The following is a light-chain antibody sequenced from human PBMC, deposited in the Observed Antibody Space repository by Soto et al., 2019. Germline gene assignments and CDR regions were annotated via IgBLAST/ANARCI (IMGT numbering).Light chain of an antibody. CDR3: QHYNSYSEA. CDR2: KAS. CDR1: QTISSW. Sequence: DIQMTQSPSTLSGSVGDRVTITCRASQTISSWLAWYQQKPGKAPKLLIYKASTLKNGVPSRFSGSGSGTEFTLTISSLQPDDFATYYYQHYNSYSEAFGKGTKVELK. J-gene: IGKJ1*01. V-gene: IGKV1-5*03.